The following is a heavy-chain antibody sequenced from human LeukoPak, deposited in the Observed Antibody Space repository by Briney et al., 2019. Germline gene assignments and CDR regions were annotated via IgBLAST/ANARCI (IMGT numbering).Heavy chain of an antibody. D-gene: IGHD7-27*01. Sequence: GASVKVSCKASGYTFTNYYIHWVRQAPGQGLEWMGIINPSGGSTNYAQKLQGRVTMTTDTSTSTAYMELRSLRSDDTAVYYCASLNWDFDYWGQGTLVTVSS. CDR2: INPSGGST. V-gene: IGHV1-46*01. CDR3: ASLNWDFDY. CDR1: GYTFTNYY. J-gene: IGHJ4*02.